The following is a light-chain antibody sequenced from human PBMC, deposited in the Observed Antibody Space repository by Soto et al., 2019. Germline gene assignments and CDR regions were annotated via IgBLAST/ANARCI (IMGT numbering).Light chain of an antibody. Sequence: EIVLTQSPATLSSSPGERVTLSCRASQSVSSYLAWYQQKRGQAPRLLIYDASNRATGIPARFSGSGSGTDFTLTIRSLQTEDFAVYYDQQRNNAESTFGQETKLEIK. CDR3: QQRNNAEST. V-gene: IGKV3-11*01. J-gene: IGKJ2*01. CDR2: DAS. CDR1: QSVSSY.